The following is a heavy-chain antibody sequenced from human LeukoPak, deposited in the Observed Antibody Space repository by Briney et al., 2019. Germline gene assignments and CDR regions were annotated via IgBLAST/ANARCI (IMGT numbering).Heavy chain of an antibody. CDR2: ISGSGGST. CDR1: GFTFSSYA. Sequence: GGSLRLSCAASGFTFSSYAMSWVRQAPGKGLEWVSAISGSGGSTYYADSVKGRFTISRDNSKHTLYLQMNSLRAEDTAVYYCAKDLGMAASAFPLDYWGQGTLVTVSS. CDR3: AKDLGMAASAFPLDY. D-gene: IGHD6-13*01. V-gene: IGHV3-23*01. J-gene: IGHJ4*02.